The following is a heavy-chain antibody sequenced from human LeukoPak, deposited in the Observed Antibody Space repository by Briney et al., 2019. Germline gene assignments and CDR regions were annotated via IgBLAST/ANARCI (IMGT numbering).Heavy chain of an antibody. J-gene: IGHJ4*02. CDR1: GGSLRSSNYY. D-gene: IGHD2-2*01. Sequence: SETLSVTCTVSGGSLRSSNYYWGWIRQPPGKGLEWIGSIYYSGSTYYNPSLKSRVTISVDTSKNEFPLKLSSVTAADTAVYYCAGPTSYYFDFWGQGTLVTVSS. CDR3: AGPTSYYFDF. CDR2: IYYSGST. V-gene: IGHV4-39*06.